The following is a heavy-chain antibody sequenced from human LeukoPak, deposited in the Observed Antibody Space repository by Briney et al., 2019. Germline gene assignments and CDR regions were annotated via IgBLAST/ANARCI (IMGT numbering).Heavy chain of an antibody. J-gene: IGHJ5*02. CDR1: GFTFDDYG. CDR3: ARDRSTMVRGVMNWFDP. CDR2: INWNGGST. Sequence: GGSLRLSCAASGFTFDDYGMSWVRQAPGKGLEWVSGINWNGGSTGYADSVKGRFTISRDNAKNSLYLQMNSLRAEDTALYHCARDRSTMVRGVMNWFDPWGQGTLATVSS. D-gene: IGHD3-10*01. V-gene: IGHV3-20*01.